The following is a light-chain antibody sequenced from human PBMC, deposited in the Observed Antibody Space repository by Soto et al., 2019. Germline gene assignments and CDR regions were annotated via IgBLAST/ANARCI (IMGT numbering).Light chain of an antibody. Sequence: EIVLTQSSGTLSLSPGERATLSCRASYTISNNYVAWYQQKPGQAPRLLIFGAFRRATGIPDRFSGGGSGTQFTLTFSRLEPEDFAVYFCQQYGDSHRTFGQGTKVEVK. CDR1: YTISNNY. CDR3: QQYGDSHRT. V-gene: IGKV3-20*01. CDR2: GAF. J-gene: IGKJ1*01.